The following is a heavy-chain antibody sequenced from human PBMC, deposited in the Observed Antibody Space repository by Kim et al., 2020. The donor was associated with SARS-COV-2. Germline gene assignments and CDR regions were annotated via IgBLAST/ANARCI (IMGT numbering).Heavy chain of an antibody. CDR1: GGSFSGYY. CDR2: INHSGST. Sequence: SETLSLTCAVYGGSFSGYYWSWIRQPPGKGLEWIGEINHSGSTNYNPSLKSRVTISVDTSKNQFSLKLSSVTAADTAVYYCARGKGAAAGNDYWGQGTL. CDR3: ARGKGAAAGNDY. D-gene: IGHD6-13*01. V-gene: IGHV4-34*01. J-gene: IGHJ4*02.